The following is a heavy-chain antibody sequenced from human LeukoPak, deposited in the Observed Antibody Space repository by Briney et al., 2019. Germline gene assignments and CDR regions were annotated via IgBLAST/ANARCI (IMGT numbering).Heavy chain of an antibody. Sequence: PGGSLSLSCAASGFTFSSYAMHWVRQAPGKGLEWVAVISFDGSNKYYADSVKGRFTISRDNSKNTLYLQMNSLRAEDTAVYYSARGSRTIVTTKFARGHYMDAWGKGTTVTVSS. CDR1: GFTFSSYA. J-gene: IGHJ6*03. CDR2: ISFDGSNK. CDR3: ARGSRTIVTTKFARGHYMDA. D-gene: IGHD5-12*01. V-gene: IGHV3-30*04.